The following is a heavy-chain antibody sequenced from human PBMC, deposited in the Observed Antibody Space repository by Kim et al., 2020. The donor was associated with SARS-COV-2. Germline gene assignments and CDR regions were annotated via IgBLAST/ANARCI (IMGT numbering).Heavy chain of an antibody. CDR2: IYYNGNT. J-gene: IGHJ6*02. V-gene: IGHV4-31*03. CDR3: SRPADFGVYAMDV. D-gene: IGHD3-16*01. Sequence: SETLSLTCTVSGGSLTTRGYYWSWIRQHPGKGPEWIGYIYYNGNTLYNPSLSSRVTMSLDTAKNQFSLNLNVVTAADTAVYYCSRPADFGVYAMDVWGQGTTVIVSS. CDR1: GGSLTTRGYY.